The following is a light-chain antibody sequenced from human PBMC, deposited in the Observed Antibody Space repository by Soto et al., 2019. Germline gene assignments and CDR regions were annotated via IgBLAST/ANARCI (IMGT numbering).Light chain of an antibody. J-gene: IGLJ1*01. CDR3: SSYTSSTTLV. CDR1: SSDVGGYNY. Sequence: QSALTQPASVSGSPGQSITISCTGTSSDVGGYNYVSWYQQHPGKAPKLMIYEVSNRPSGVSSRFSGSQSANTASLTISGLQAEDEADYYCSSYTSSTTLVFGTGTKLTVL. CDR2: EVS. V-gene: IGLV2-14*01.